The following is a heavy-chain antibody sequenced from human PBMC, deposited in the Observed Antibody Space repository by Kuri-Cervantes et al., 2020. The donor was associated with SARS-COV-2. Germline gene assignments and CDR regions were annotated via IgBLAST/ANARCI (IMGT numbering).Heavy chain of an antibody. Sequence: SETLSLTCTVSGGSISSYYWSWIRQPPGKGLEWIVYIYYSGSTNYNPSLKSRVTISVDTSKNQFSLKLSSVTAAATAVYYCATPGGYSYGFSYAFDIWGQGTMVTVSS. CDR2: IYYSGST. D-gene: IGHD5-18*01. V-gene: IGHV4-59*12. CDR1: GGSISSYY. CDR3: ATPGGYSYGFSYAFDI. J-gene: IGHJ3*02.